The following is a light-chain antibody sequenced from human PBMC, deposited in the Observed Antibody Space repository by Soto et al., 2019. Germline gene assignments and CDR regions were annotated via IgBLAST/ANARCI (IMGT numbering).Light chain of an antibody. CDR2: ANS. CDR3: QSYDSSLDWV. V-gene: IGLV1-40*01. Sequence: QSVLTQPPSVSGAPGQRVTISCTGSRSNIGAGYDVHWYQQLPGTAPKLLIYANSNRPSGVPERFSGSKSGTSASLAITGLQAEDEADYYCQSYDSSLDWVFGGGTKVTVL. CDR1: RSNIGAGYD. J-gene: IGLJ3*02.